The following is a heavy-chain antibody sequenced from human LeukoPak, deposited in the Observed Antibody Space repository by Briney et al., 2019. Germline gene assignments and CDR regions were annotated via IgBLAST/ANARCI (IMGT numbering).Heavy chain of an antibody. CDR2: VSAYADDT. Sequence: AASVKVSCKASGYTFISYGISWVRQAPGQGLEWVGWVSAYADDTNYVQKFQGRVTMTTDTSTSTAYMELRSVRFDDTAVYYCARDCIGCHGFDYWGQGTLVTVSS. V-gene: IGHV1-18*01. CDR3: ARDCIGCHGFDY. D-gene: IGHD2-15*01. CDR1: GYTFISYG. J-gene: IGHJ4*02.